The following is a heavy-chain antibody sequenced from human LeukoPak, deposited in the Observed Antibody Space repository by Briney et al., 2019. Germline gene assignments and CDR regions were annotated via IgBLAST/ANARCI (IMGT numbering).Heavy chain of an antibody. V-gene: IGHV3-7*01. D-gene: IGHD6-25*01. Sequence: GGSLRLSCADSGFTFSSHWMSRVRQAPGKGLEWVANINQGGSEIYYVDSVRGRFTISRDNAKNSLYPQMNSLRAEDTSVYYCARSSVARGLDLAAAAGPYWGQGTLVTVSS. J-gene: IGHJ4*02. CDR1: GFTFSSHW. CDR3: ARSSVARGLDLAAAAGPY. CDR2: INQGGSEI.